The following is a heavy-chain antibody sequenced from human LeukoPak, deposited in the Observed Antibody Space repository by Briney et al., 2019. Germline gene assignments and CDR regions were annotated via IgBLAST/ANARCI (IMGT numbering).Heavy chain of an antibody. D-gene: IGHD6-13*01. J-gene: IGHJ4*02. CDR2: IPYDGSNK. CDR3: AKGIVKWSRSSSWYLDY. V-gene: IGHV3-30*18. CDR1: GFTFSSYG. Sequence: GRSLRLSCAASGFTFSSYGMHWVRQAPGKGLEWEAVIPYDGSNKYYADSVKGRFTISRDNSKNTLYLQLNSLRAEDTAVYYCAKGIVKWSRSSSWYLDYWGQGTLVTVSS.